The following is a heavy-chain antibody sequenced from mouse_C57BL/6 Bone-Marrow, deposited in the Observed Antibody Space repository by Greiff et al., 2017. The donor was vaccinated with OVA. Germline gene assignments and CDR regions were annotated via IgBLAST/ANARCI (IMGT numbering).Heavy chain of an antibody. CDR3: AILGMDY. D-gene: IGHD3-3*01. CDR1: GYAFTNYL. Sequence: VQLQESGAELVRPGTSVKVSCKASGYAFTNYLIEWVKQRPGQGLEWIGVINPGSGGTNYNEKFKGKATLTADKSSSTAYMQLSSLTSEDSAVYFCAILGMDYWGQGTSVTVSS. J-gene: IGHJ4*01. CDR2: INPGSGGT. V-gene: IGHV1-54*01.